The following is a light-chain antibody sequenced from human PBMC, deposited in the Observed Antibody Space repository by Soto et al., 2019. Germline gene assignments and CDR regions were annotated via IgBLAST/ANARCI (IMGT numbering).Light chain of an antibody. CDR3: QNYNSAPFT. V-gene: IGKV1-27*01. CDR1: QGISNY. CDR2: AAS. J-gene: IGKJ3*01. Sequence: DIQMTQSPSSLSASVGVRVTITCRASQGISNYLAWYQQKPGKVPKLLIYAASTFQSGVPSRFSGSGSGTDFTLTISSLQPEDAATYFCQNYNSAPFTFGPGTKVDIK.